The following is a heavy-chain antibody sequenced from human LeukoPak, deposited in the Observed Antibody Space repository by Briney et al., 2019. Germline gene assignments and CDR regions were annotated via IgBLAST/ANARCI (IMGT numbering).Heavy chain of an antibody. CDR1: GYXFTNYG. V-gene: IGHV1-18*04. J-gene: IGHJ4*02. CDR2: ISANDGET. D-gene: IGHD2-2*01. CDR3: ARVPPSAHQLLSSDY. Sequence: ASVMVSCKASGYXFTNYGISWVRQAPGQGLEWMAWISANDGETRYAQNLQGRVTMTTDTSTSTAYMELTSLRSDDTAVYYCARVPPSAHQLLSSDYWGQGTQVTVSS.